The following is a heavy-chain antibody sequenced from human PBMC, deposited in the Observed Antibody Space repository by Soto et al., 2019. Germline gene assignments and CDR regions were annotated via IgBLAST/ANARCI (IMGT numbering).Heavy chain of an antibody. CDR1: SGSISSYY. V-gene: IGHV4-59*08. CDR2: IYYSGST. D-gene: IGHD2-21*01. Sequence: SETLSLTCTVSSGSISSYYWSWIRQPPGKGLEWIGYIYYSGSTNYNPSLKSRVTISVDTSKNQFSLKLSSVTAADTAVYYCARLDYYYYYYYMDVWGKGTTVTVSS. CDR3: ARLDYYYYYYYMDV. J-gene: IGHJ6*03.